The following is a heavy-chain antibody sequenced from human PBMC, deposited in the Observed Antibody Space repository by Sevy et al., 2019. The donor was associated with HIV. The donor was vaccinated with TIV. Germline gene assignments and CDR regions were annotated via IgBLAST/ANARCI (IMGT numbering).Heavy chain of an antibody. D-gene: IGHD6-19*01. J-gene: IGHJ2*01. CDR3: AAVAADRGYFNI. CDR1: GFIFGDLY. V-gene: IGHV3-72*01. Sequence: GGSLRLSCAASGFIFGDLYMDWVCQAPGKGLKWIGRIRNKAKSSTTEYAASVKGRFTITRDDSKNSLYLQMNSLKTEDTARYYCAAVAADRGYFNIWGRGTLVTVSS. CDR2: IRNKAKSSTT.